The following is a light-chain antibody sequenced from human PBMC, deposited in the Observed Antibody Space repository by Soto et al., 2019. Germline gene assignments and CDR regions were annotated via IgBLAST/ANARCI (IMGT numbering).Light chain of an antibody. CDR1: QSVSSN. CDR3: QQRSNWPLT. J-gene: IGKJ4*01. V-gene: IGKV3-11*01. CDR2: DAS. Sequence: EIVVTHSPATLSFSPLERANLSFSASQSVSSNLAWYQQKPGQAPRLLIYDASNRATGIPARFSGSGSGTDFTLTISSLEPEDFAVYYCQQRSNWPLTFGGGTKVDIK.